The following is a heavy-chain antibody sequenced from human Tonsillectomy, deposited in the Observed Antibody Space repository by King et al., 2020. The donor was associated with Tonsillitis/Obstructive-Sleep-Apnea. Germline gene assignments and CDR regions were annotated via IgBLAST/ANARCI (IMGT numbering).Heavy chain of an antibody. Sequence: VQLVESGAEVKKPGASVKVSCKASGYTFTSYYMHWVRQAPGHGLEGMGIINPSGGSTSYAQKFQGRVTMTRDTSTSTVYMELSSLRFEVTAVYYCAREQCASSSYTGNDYWGQGTLVTVSS. CDR2: INPSGGST. V-gene: IGHV1-46*01. CDR1: GYTFTSYY. J-gene: IGHJ4*02. D-gene: IGHD6-6*01. CDR3: AREQCASSSYTGNDY.